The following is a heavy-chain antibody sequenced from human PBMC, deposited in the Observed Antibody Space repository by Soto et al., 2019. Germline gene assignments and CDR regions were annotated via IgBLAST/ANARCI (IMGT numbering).Heavy chain of an antibody. CDR1: GGSVSSGSSY. D-gene: IGHD3-9*01. J-gene: IGHJ6*02. CDR3: ARIPYDILTGYGYYGMDV. Sequence: QVQLQESGPGLVKPSETLSLTCTVSGGSVSSGSSYWSWIRQPPGKGLEWIGYIYYSGSTNYNPSLKSRVTISVDTSKNQFSLKLSSVTAADTAVYYCARIPYDILTGYGYYGMDVWGQGTTVTVSS. CDR2: IYYSGST. V-gene: IGHV4-61*01.